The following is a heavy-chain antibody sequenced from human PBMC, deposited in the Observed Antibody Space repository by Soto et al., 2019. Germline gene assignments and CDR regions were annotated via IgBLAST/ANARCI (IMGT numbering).Heavy chain of an antibody. CDR3: AREETAWPLAYGLDV. D-gene: IGHD2-21*02. Sequence: LRLSCAASGFTFGSYSMHWVRQAPGKGLEWVSSISSSGDTYYADSLKGRLTISRDYAKNSLSLQMNSLRAEDTAVYYCAREETAWPLAYGLDVWGQGTTVTVSS. CDR2: ISSSGDT. J-gene: IGHJ6*02. V-gene: IGHV3-21*01. CDR1: GFTFGSYS.